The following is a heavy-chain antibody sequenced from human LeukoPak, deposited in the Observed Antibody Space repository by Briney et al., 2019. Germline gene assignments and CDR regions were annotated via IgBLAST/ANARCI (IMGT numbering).Heavy chain of an antibody. Sequence: SETLSLTCAVYGGSFSGYYWSWIRQPPGKGLEWIGEINHSGSTNYNPSLKSRVTISVDTSKNQFSLKLSSVTAADTAVYYCARHKGIVVVRYGSNHFDYWGQGTLVTVSS. J-gene: IGHJ4*02. CDR2: INHSGST. V-gene: IGHV4-34*01. CDR1: GGSFSGYY. D-gene: IGHD2-15*01. CDR3: ARHKGIVVVRYGSNHFDY.